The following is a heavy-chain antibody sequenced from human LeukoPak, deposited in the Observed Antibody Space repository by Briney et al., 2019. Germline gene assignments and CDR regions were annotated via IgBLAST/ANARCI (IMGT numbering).Heavy chain of an antibody. CDR3: ARDPPIWATYVDTAMVTSVWFDP. CDR1: GGTFSSYA. J-gene: IGHJ5*02. Sequence: AALKVSCKASGGTFSSYAISWGRPAPRQGVGWMGSIIPILDIANSAQKCQGRVTITADKSTSTAYMELSSLRSEDTAVYYCARDPPIWATYVDTAMVTSVWFDPWGQGTLVTVSS. D-gene: IGHD5-18*01. V-gene: IGHV1-69*04. CDR2: IIPILDIA.